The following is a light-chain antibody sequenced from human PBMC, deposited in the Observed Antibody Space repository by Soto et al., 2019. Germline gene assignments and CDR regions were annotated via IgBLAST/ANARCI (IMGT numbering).Light chain of an antibody. V-gene: IGKV3-20*01. CDR1: QSVSSSY. CDR3: QQYGSSPLT. CDR2: GAS. Sequence: EILLTQSPGTLSLSPGEIATLSSRASQSVSSSYLAWYQQKPGQAPRLLIYGASSRATGIPDRFSGSGSGTDVTLTISRLEPEDFAVYYCQQYGSSPLTFGGGTNVEIK. J-gene: IGKJ4*01.